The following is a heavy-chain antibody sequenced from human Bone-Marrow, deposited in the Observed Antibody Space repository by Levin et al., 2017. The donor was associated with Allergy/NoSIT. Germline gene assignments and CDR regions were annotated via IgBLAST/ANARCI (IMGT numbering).Heavy chain of an antibody. CDR1: GFTFIDNA. V-gene: IGHV3-23*01. CDR2: VNGSGGSV. CDR3: VKDYRARFDF. J-gene: IGHJ4*02. D-gene: IGHD3-16*02. Sequence: GESLKISCAASGFTFIDNAISWVRQAPGKGLEWVAAVNGSGGSVYYTESVRGRFTISRDNSNNMVFLQMSSLRSEDTALYYCVKDYRARFDFWGLGTLVTVSS.